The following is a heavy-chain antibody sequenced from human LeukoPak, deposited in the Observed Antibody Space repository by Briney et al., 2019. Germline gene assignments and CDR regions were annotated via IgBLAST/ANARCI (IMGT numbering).Heavy chain of an antibody. V-gene: IGHV1-18*01. J-gene: IGHJ5*02. Sequence: GASVKVSCKASGYTFTSYGISWVRQAPGQGLEWMGWISAYNGNTNYAQKLQGRVTMTTDTSTSTAYMELRSLRSDDTAVYYCARGYPLGYSSGWYSPGRFDPWGQGTLVTVSS. D-gene: IGHD6-19*01. CDR3: ARGYPLGYSSGWYSPGRFDP. CDR1: GYTFTSYG. CDR2: ISAYNGNT.